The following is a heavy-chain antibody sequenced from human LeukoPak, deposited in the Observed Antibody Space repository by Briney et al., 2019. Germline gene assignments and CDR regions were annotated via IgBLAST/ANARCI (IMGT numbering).Heavy chain of an antibody. Sequence: GASLRLSCAASGFTFSSYAMSWVRQAPGKGLEWVSVISGSDGNTYYADSVKGRFTISRDNSKNTLYLQMNSLRAEDTAIYYCAKDGKGAPVAGTGYFDYWGQGTLVTVSS. V-gene: IGHV3-23*01. D-gene: IGHD6-19*01. CDR1: GFTFSSYA. CDR3: AKDGKGAPVAGTGYFDY. CDR2: ISGSDGNT. J-gene: IGHJ4*02.